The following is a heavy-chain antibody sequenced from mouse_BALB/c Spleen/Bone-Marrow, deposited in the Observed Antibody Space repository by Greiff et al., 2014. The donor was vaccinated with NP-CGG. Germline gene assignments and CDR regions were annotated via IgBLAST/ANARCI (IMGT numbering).Heavy chain of an antibody. D-gene: IGHD2-10*02. CDR2: INPGSGGT. V-gene: IGHV1-54*01. Sequence: VHLVESGAELVRPGTSVKVSCKASGYAFTNYLIEWVKQRPGQGLEWIGVINPGSGGTNYNEKFKGKATLTADKSSSTAYMQLSSLTSDDSAVYFCARSGYGNYFYAMDYWGQGTSVTVSS. CDR1: GYAFTNYL. J-gene: IGHJ4*01. CDR3: ARSGYGNYFYAMDY.